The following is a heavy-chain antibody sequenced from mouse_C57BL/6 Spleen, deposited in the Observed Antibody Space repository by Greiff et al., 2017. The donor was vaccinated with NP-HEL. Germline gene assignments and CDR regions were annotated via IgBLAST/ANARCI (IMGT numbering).Heavy chain of an antibody. J-gene: IGHJ4*01. V-gene: IGHV3-1*01. CDR2: ISYSGST. CDR1: GYSITSGYD. CDR3: ARGNDLYAMDY. Sequence: EVKLLESGPGMVKPSQSLSLTCTVTGYSITSGYDWHWIRHFPGNKLEWMGYISYSGSTNYNPSLKSRISITHDTSKNHFFLKLNSVTTEDTATYYCARGNDLYAMDYWGQGTSVTVSS. D-gene: IGHD2-3*01.